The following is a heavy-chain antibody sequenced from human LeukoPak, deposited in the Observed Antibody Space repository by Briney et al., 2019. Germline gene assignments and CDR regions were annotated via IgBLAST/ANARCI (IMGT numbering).Heavy chain of an antibody. CDR3: ARQSYYGSGSYYEAEKESFTNWFDP. CDR1: GGSISSGSYY. Sequence: PSETLSLTCTVSGGSISSGSYYWSWIRQPAGKGLEWIGRIYTSGSTNYNPSLKSRVTISVDTSKNQFSLKLSSVTAADTAVYYCARQSYYGSGSYYEAEKESFTNWFDPWGQGTLVTVSS. J-gene: IGHJ5*02. V-gene: IGHV4-61*02. CDR2: IYTSGST. D-gene: IGHD3-10*01.